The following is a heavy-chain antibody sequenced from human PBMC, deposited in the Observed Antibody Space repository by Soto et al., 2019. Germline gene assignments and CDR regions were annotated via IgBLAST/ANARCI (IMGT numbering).Heavy chain of an antibody. CDR1: GGSISTSNL. CDR3: ARARATIAAAAIFDC. CDR2: VYRTGST. D-gene: IGHD6-13*01. Sequence: PSETLSLTCADSGGSISTSNLWSWFRQPPGKGLEWIGEVYRTGSTNYNPSLESRVIVSVDKSKNQFSLKLTSVTAADTAVYYCARARATIAAAAIFDCWGQGTLVTVSS. J-gene: IGHJ4*02. V-gene: IGHV4-4*02.